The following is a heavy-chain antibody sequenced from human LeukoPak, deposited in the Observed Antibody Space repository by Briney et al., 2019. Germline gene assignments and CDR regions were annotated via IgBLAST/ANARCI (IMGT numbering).Heavy chain of an antibody. Sequence: PGGSLRLSCAASGFTFSSYEMNWVRQAPGKGLEWVSYISSSGSTIYYADSVKGRFTISRDNSKNTLYLQMNSLRAEDTAVYYCAKDGVYYDYVWGSYRPFPFDYWGQGTLVTVSS. V-gene: IGHV3-48*03. D-gene: IGHD3-16*02. CDR1: GFTFSSYE. CDR3: AKDGVYYDYVWGSYRPFPFDY. J-gene: IGHJ4*02. CDR2: ISSSGSTI.